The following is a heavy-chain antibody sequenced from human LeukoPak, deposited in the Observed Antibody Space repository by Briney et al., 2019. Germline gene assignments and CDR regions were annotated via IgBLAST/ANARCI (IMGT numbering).Heavy chain of an antibody. CDR1: GFTFSSYS. V-gene: IGHV3-21*01. Sequence: KPGGSLRLSCAASGFTFSSYSMNWVRQAPGKGLEWVSSISSSSSYIYYADSVKGRFTISRDNAKSSLYLQMNSLRAEDTAVYYCARDLRLYAFDIWGQGTMVTVSS. D-gene: IGHD3-16*01. CDR3: ARDLRLYAFDI. CDR2: ISSSSSYI. J-gene: IGHJ3*02.